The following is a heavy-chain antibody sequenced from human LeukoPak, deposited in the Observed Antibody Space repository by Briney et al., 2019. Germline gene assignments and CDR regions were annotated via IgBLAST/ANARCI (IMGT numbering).Heavy chain of an antibody. D-gene: IGHD2-2*01. Sequence: PGGSLRLSCAASGFTVSSNYMSWVRQAPGKGLEWVSVIYSGGSTYYADSVKGRFTISRDNSKNTLYLQMNSLRAEDTAVYYCARGRDIVVVPAAEDFDYWGQGTLVTVSS. V-gene: IGHV3-66*01. CDR1: GFTVSSNY. CDR2: IYSGGST. J-gene: IGHJ4*02. CDR3: ARGRDIVVVPAAEDFDY.